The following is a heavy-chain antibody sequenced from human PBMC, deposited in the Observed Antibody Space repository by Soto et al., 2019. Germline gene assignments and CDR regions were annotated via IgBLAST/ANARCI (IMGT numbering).Heavy chain of an antibody. CDR1: GGSISSGGYY. CDR3: AREYSSGWLLNAFDI. D-gene: IGHD6-19*01. CDR2: IYYSGST. J-gene: IGHJ3*02. V-gene: IGHV4-31*03. Sequence: QVQLQESGPGLVKPSQTLSLTCTVSGGSISSGGYYWSWIRQHPGKGLEWIGYIYYSGSTYYNPSLKSRATISVDTSKNQFSLKLSSVTAADTAVYYCAREYSSGWLLNAFDIWGQGTMVTVSS.